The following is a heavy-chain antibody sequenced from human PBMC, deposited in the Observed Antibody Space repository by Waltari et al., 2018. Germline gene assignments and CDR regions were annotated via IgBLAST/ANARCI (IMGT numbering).Heavy chain of an antibody. CDR2: IYYSGGT. Sequence: QVQLQESGPGLVKPSQTLSLTCTVSGGSISSGDYYWRWIRQPPGKGLEWIGYIYYSGGTFYNPSLKCRVTLSVGTSKDHFSLQLSSVTAPATAVYYFALYCRTNICYPEDFQRWCQGTLVTVSS. D-gene: IGHD2-2*01. J-gene: IGHJ1*01. CDR3: ALYCRTNICYPEDFQR. CDR1: GGSISSGDYY. V-gene: IGHV4-30-4*01.